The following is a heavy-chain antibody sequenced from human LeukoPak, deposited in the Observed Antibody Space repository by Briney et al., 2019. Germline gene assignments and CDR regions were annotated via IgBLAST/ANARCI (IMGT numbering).Heavy chain of an antibody. CDR3: ARVRWRYYYYMDV. CDR1: GGTFSSYA. CDR2: VIPIFGTA. Sequence: SVKVSCKASGGTFSSYAISWVRQAPGQGLEWMGGVIPIFGTANYAQKFQGRVTITTDESTSTAYMELSSLRSEDTAVCYCARVRWRYYYYMDVWGKGTTVTVSS. J-gene: IGHJ6*03. V-gene: IGHV1-69*05. D-gene: IGHD2-15*01.